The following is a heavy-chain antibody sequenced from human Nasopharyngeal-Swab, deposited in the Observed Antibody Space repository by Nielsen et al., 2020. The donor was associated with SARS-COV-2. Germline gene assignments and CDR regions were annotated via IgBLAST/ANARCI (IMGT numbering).Heavy chain of an antibody. D-gene: IGHD3-22*01. CDR2: INSDGSST. CDR1: GFTFSSYW. CDR3: TPMIVVVNSGEVDY. J-gene: IGHJ4*02. V-gene: IGHV3-74*01. Sequence: GESLKISCAASGFTFSSYWMHWVRQAPGKGPVWVSRINSDGSSTSYADSVKGRFTISRDNAKNTLYLQMNSLRAEDTAVYYCTPMIVVVNSGEVDYWGQGTLVTVSS.